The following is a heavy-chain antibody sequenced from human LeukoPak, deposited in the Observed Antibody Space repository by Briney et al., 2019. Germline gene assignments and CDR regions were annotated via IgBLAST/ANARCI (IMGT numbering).Heavy chain of an antibody. V-gene: IGHV4-39*07. D-gene: IGHD2-15*01. CDR2: IYYSEGT. Sequence: SETLSLTCTVSGDSISSRSYYWGWIRQPPGKGLEWIGSIYYSEGTYYNPSLKSRVTISIDTSKNQFSLKLNSVTAADTAVYYCARDRYCSGRSCYGPPDYWGQGGLVTVSS. CDR3: ARDRYCSGRSCYGPPDY. CDR1: GDSISSRSYY. J-gene: IGHJ4*02.